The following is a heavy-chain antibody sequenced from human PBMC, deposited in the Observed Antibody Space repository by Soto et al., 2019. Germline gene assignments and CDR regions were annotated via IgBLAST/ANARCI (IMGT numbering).Heavy chain of an antibody. V-gene: IGHV3-23*01. Sequence: HPGGSLRLSCAASGFTFSSYAMSWVRQAPGKGLEWVSAISGSGGSTYYADSVKGRFTISRDNSKNTLYLQMNSLRAEDTAVYYCAKGYYYDSSGATGRINKQFDYWGQGT. CDR2: ISGSGGST. J-gene: IGHJ4*02. D-gene: IGHD3-22*01. CDR3: AKGYYYDSSGATGRINKQFDY. CDR1: GFTFSSYA.